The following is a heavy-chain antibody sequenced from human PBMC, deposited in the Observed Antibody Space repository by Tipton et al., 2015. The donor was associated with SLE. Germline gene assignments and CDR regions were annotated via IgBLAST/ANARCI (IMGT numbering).Heavy chain of an antibody. J-gene: IGHJ4*02. Sequence: RSLRLSCAASGFTFSSYAMHWVRQAPGKGLEWVAVISYDGSNKYYADSVKGRFTISRDNSKNTLYLQMNSLRAEDTAVYYCARDRYSGSYEGYFDSWGQGTLVTVSS. D-gene: IGHD1-26*01. V-gene: IGHV3-30*04. CDR3: ARDRYSGSYEGYFDS. CDR1: GFTFSSYA. CDR2: ISYDGSNK.